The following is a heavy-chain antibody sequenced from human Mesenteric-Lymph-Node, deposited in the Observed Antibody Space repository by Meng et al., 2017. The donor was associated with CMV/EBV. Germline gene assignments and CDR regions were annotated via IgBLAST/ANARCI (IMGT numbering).Heavy chain of an antibody. CDR1: GFTFDVYA. D-gene: IGHD5-18*01. Sequence: GGSLRLSCAASGFTFDVYAMHWVRQAPGKGLVWVSRINSDGSSTSYADSVKGRFTISRDNAKNTLYLQMNSLRAEDTAVYYCARDRGIQLWFSPATSYGMDVWGQGTTVTVSS. CDR2: INSDGSST. V-gene: IGHV3-74*01. J-gene: IGHJ6*02. CDR3: ARDRGIQLWFSPATSYGMDV.